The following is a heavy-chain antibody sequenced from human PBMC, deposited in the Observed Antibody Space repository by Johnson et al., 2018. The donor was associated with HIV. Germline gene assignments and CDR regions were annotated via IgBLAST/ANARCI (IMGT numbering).Heavy chain of an antibody. CDR1: GFTVSSNY. Sequence: VQLVESGGGVVQPGGSLRLSCAASGFTVSSNYMSWVRQAPGKGLEWVSVIYSGGSTYYADSVKGRFTISRDNSKNTLYLQRNSLRAEDTAVYYCAKDLFTEREDDVFDIWGQGTMVTVSS. D-gene: IGHD1-26*01. CDR3: AKDLFTEREDDVFDI. CDR2: IYSGGST. J-gene: IGHJ3*02. V-gene: IGHV3-66*01.